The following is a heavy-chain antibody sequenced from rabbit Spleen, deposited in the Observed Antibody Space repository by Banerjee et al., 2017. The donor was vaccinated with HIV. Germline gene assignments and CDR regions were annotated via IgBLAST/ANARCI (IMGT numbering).Heavy chain of an antibody. J-gene: IGHJ4*01. CDR2: IDPVFGTT. CDR1: GFGFSSYY. V-gene: IGHV1S7*01. CDR3: ARDGAGGSYFAL. D-gene: IGHD8-1*01. Sequence: HLKESGGGLVQPGGSLKLSCKASGFGFSSYYMNWVRQAPGKGLEWIGYIDPVFGTTYYATWVIGRFTISSHNAQNTLYLQLNSLTAADTATYFCARDGAGGSYFALWGPGTLVTVS.